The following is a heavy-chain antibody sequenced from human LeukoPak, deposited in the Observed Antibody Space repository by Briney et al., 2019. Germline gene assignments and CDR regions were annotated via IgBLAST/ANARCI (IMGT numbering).Heavy chain of an antibody. Sequence: PSETLSLTCTVSSASISSYSWSWIRQPAGKGLEWIGRIYTSGSTNYNPSLKSRVTMSIDTSTNQFSLRLTSVAAADTAVYHCARYYGSRILGYYMDVWGKGTTVTVSS. D-gene: IGHD3-10*01. V-gene: IGHV4-4*07. CDR3: ARYYGSRILGYYMDV. J-gene: IGHJ6*03. CDR2: IYTSGST. CDR1: SASISSYS.